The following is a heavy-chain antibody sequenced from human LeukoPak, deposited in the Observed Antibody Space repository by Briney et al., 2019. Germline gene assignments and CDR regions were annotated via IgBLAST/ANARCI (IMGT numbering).Heavy chain of an antibody. CDR2: IYYSGST. CDR3: ASTSSGGSHWWFDP. V-gene: IGHV4-31*03. Sequence: PSQTLSFTCTVSGGSISSGGYYWSWIRQHPGKGLEWIGYIYYSGSTYYNPSLKSRVTISVDTSKNQFSLKLSSVTAADTAVYYCASTSSGGSHWWFDPWGQGALVTVSS. CDR1: GGSISSGGYY. D-gene: IGHD2-15*01. J-gene: IGHJ5*02.